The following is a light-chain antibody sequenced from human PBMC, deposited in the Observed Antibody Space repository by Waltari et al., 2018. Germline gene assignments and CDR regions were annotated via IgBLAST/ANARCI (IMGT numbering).Light chain of an antibody. CDR2: GKN. CDR1: SLRRYY. J-gene: IGLJ2*01. Sequence: SSELPQDPAVSVALGQPARITCQGYSLRRYYPGWYQQKPGQAPVLVIYGKNNRPSGIPDRFSGSSSGNTASLTITGAQAEDEADYYCNSRDSSGSVVFGGGTKLTVL. V-gene: IGLV3-19*01. CDR3: NSRDSSGSVV.